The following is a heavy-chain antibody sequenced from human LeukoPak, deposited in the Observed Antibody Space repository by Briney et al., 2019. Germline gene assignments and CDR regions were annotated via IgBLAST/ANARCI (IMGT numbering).Heavy chain of an antibody. CDR2: ISYDGSNK. CDR1: GFTFSSYG. Sequence: GGSLRLSCAASGFTFSSYGMHWVRQAPGKGLEWVAVISYDGSNKYYADSVKGRFTISRDNSKNTLYLQMNSLRAEDTAVYYCAREGSGGSSWGYYYYGMDVWGQGTTVTVSS. V-gene: IGHV3-30*19. D-gene: IGHD6-13*01. J-gene: IGHJ6*02. CDR3: AREGSGGSSWGYYYYGMDV.